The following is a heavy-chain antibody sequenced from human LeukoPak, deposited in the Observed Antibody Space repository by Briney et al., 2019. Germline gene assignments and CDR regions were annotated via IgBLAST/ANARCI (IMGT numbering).Heavy chain of an antibody. D-gene: IGHD1-1*01. Sequence: PGGSLRLSCAASGFPFSSYWTSWVRQAPGKGLEWVANIKQDGSDKYYVDSVKGRFTISRNNAKNSLYLQLNSLRADDTAVYYCARLTGTTGFDYWGQGTLGTVSS. V-gene: IGHV3-7*01. CDR3: ARLTGTTGFDY. CDR1: GFPFSSYW. J-gene: IGHJ4*02. CDR2: IKQDGSDK.